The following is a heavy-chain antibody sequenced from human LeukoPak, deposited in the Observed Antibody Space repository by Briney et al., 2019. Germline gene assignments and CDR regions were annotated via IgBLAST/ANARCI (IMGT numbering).Heavy chain of an antibody. Sequence: PGGSLRLSCAASGFTFSSYAMHWVRQAPGKGLEWVAVISYDGSNKYYADSVKGRFTISRDNSKNTLYLQMNSLRAEDTAVYYCASLWNGYNFIAPGTIDYWGQGTLVTVSS. CDR1: GFTFSSYA. CDR2: ISYDGSNK. D-gene: IGHD5-24*01. J-gene: IGHJ4*02. CDR3: ASLWNGYNFIAPGTIDY. V-gene: IGHV3-30*04.